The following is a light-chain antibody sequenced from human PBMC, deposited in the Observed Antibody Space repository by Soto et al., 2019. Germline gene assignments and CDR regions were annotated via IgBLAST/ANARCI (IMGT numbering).Light chain of an antibody. J-gene: IGKJ1*01. CDR2: KAS. V-gene: IGKV1-5*03. Sequence: DIQMTHSPSTLSASVGDRVTITCRASQSIRSWLAWYQQKPGKAPKLLIYKASNLDSGVPSRFNGSGSGTEFTLTISRLQPDDFATYYCQQYNSYWTFGQGTKVEIK. CDR3: QQYNSYWT. CDR1: QSIRSW.